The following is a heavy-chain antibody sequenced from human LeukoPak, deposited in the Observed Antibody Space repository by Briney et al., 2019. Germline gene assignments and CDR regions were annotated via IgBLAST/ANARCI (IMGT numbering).Heavy chain of an antibody. D-gene: IGHD3-16*02. CDR3: ARDVRRIMITFGGVILDPYYFDY. Sequence: ASVKVSCKASGYTFTGYYMHWVRQAPGQGLEWMGWINPNSRGTNYAQKFQGRVTMTRDTSISTAYMELSRLRSDDTAVYYCARDVRRIMITFGGVILDPYYFDYWGQGTLVTVSS. CDR1: GYTFTGYY. V-gene: IGHV1-2*02. J-gene: IGHJ4*02. CDR2: INPNSRGT.